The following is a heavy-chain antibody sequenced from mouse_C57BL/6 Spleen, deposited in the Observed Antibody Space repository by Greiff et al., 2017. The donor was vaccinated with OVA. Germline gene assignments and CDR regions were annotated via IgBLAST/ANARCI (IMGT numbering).Heavy chain of an antibody. CDR1: GYTFTSYW. CDR2: IDPSDSET. Sequence: QVQLKQPGAELVRPGSSVKLSCKASGYTFTSYWMHWVKQRPIQGLEWIGNIDPSDSETHYNQKFKDKATLTVDKSSSTAYMQLSSLTSEDSAVYYCARWAPFGNSDFDYWGQGTTLTVSS. D-gene: IGHD2-1*01. V-gene: IGHV1-52*01. CDR3: ARWAPFGNSDFDY. J-gene: IGHJ2*01.